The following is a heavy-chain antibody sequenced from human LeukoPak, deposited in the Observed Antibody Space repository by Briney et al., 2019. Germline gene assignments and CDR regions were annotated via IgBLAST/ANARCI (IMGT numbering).Heavy chain of an antibody. D-gene: IGHD3-16*02. J-gene: IGHJ4*02. CDR2: ISAYNGNT. CDR3: ARDMITFGGVIVYDY. CDR1: GYTFTSYG. Sequence: ASVKVSCKASGYTFTSYGISWVRQAPGQGLEWMGWISAYNGNTNYAQKLQGRVTMTTDTSTGTAYMELRSLRSDDTAVYYCARDMITFGGVIVYDYWGQGTLVTVSS. V-gene: IGHV1-18*01.